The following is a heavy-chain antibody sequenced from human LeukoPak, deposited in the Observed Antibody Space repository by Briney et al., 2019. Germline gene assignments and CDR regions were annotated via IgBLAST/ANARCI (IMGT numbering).Heavy chain of an antibody. J-gene: IGHJ4*02. CDR1: GFTFSNYG. CDR3: AKDTGVVVALDS. D-gene: IGHD2-15*01. V-gene: IGHV3-23*01. CDR2: ISGSGGST. Sequence: WGSLRLSCAASGFTFSNYGMSWVRQAPGKGLEWVSAISGSGGSTYYAHPVKRRFTISRDKSKNTLYLQMNSLRVEDTAVYYCAKDTGVVVALDSWGQGTQVTVSS.